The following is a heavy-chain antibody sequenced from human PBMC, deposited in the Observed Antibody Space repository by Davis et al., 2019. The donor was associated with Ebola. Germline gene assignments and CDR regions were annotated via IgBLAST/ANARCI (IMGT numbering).Heavy chain of an antibody. J-gene: IGHJ5*02. Sequence: MPSETLSLTCAVYGGSFSGYYWSWIRQPPGKGLEWIGEINHSGSTNYNPSLKSRVTISVDTSKKQFSLKLSSVTAADTAVYYCARGIGAATGWFDPWGQGTLVTVSS. D-gene: IGHD2-15*01. CDR1: GGSFSGYY. CDR2: INHSGST. V-gene: IGHV4-34*01. CDR3: ARGIGAATGWFDP.